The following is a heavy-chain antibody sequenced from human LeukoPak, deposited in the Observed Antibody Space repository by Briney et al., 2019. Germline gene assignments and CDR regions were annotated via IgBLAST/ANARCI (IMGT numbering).Heavy chain of an antibody. Sequence: GGSLRLSCAASGFTFSSYAMNWVRQAPGKGLEWVSVISGSGDRTDYADSVKGRFTISRDNSKNTLYLQMNSLRAEDTAVYYCAKASGWYVGDAFDVWGQGTMVTVSS. D-gene: IGHD6-19*01. CDR1: GFTFSSYA. J-gene: IGHJ3*01. V-gene: IGHV3-23*01. CDR3: AKASGWYVGDAFDV. CDR2: ISGSGDRT.